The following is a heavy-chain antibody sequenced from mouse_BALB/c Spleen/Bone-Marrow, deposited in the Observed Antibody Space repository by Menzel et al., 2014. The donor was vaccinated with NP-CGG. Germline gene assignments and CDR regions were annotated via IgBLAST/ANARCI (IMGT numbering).Heavy chain of an antibody. D-gene: IGHD2-4*01. V-gene: IGHV5-9-2*01. CDR1: GFSFSNYG. CDR2: ISGDGRYT. Sequence: EVKLEESGGGLVKSGGSLRLSCAASGFSFSNYGMSWVRQTPEKRLEWVATISGDGRYTFYSDSVKGRFTISRDNAKNNLYLQLCSLRSEDTALYYCARHAYYDQTEVSFVYWGQGTLVTVSA. CDR3: ARHAYYDQTEVSFVY. J-gene: IGHJ3*01.